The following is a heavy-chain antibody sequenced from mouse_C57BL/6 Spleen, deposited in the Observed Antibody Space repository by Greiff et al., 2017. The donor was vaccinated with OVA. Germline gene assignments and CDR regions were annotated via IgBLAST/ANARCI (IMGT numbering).Heavy chain of an antibody. CDR2: IRSKSNNYAT. CDR3: VRHCEGAMDY. J-gene: IGHJ4*01. Sequence: EVKLMESGGGLVQPKGSLKLSCAASGFSFNTYAMNWVRQAPGKGLEWVARIRSKSNNYATYYADSVKDRFTISRDDSESMLYLQMNNLKTEDTAMYYCVRHCEGAMDYWGQGTSVTVSS. CDR1: GFSFNTYA. V-gene: IGHV10-1*01.